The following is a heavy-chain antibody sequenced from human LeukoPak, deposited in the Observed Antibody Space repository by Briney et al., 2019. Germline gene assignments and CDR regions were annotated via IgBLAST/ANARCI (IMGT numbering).Heavy chain of an antibody. CDR1: GFTFSSYA. CDR2: ISGSGGST. J-gene: IGHJ4*02. D-gene: IGHD1-26*01. Sequence: GGSLRLSCAASGFTFSSYAMSWVRQAPGKGLEWVSAISGSGGSTYYADSVKGRFTISRDNSKNTLYLQMNSLRAEDTAVYYCAIQVGATLGTDYWGQGTLVTVSS. CDR3: AIQVGATLGTDY. V-gene: IGHV3-23*01.